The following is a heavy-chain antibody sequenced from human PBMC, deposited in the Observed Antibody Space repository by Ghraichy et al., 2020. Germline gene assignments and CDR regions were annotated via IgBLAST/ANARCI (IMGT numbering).Heavy chain of an antibody. J-gene: IGHJ4*02. Sequence: GGSLRLSCAASGFTFNIYWMSWVRQAPGKGLVWVANIKQDGSEKYYVDSVKGRFTISRDNAKNSLYLQMNSLRAEDTAVYYCARDVDFDYWGQGTLVTVSS. V-gene: IGHV3-7*03. CDR3: ARDVDFDY. CDR2: IKQDGSEK. CDR1: GFTFNIYW.